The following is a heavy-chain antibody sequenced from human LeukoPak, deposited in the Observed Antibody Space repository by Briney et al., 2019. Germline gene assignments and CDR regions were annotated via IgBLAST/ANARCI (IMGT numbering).Heavy chain of an antibody. J-gene: IGHJ3*02. CDR3: AGDKQCCDAFDI. CDR1: GGTFSSYA. CDR2: IISILGIE. D-gene: IGHD6-19*01. V-gene: IGHV1-69*04. Sequence: SVKVSCKPSGGTFSSYAISWVRQAPGQGLEWMGRIISILGIENYAQKFQRRVTITADKSTRTAYMEVSSLRSEDTAEYYCAGDKQCCDAFDIWGQGTMVTVSS.